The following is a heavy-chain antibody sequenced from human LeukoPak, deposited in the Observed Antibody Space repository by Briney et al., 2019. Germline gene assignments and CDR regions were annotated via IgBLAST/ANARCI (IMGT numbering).Heavy chain of an antibody. J-gene: IGHJ3*02. Sequence: GRSLRLSCAASGSTFDDYAMHWVRQAPGKGLEWVSGISWNSGSIGYADSVKGRFTVSRDNAKNSLYLQMNSLRAEDTALYYCAKLGSNWNYSPSAFDIWGQGTMVTVSS. D-gene: IGHD1-7*01. CDR3: AKLGSNWNYSPSAFDI. V-gene: IGHV3-9*01. CDR1: GSTFDDYA. CDR2: ISWNSGSI.